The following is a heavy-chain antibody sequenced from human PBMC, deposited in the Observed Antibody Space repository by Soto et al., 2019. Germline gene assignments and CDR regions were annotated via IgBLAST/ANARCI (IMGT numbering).Heavy chain of an antibody. CDR2: IYPGDSDT. CDR1: GYSFTSYR. D-gene: IGHD2-2*01. J-gene: IGHJ5*02. V-gene: IGHV5-51*01. Sequence: GESLKISCTGVGYSFTSYRIGWVRQMPGKGLGWMGIIYPGDSDTRYSPSFQGQVTISADKSITTAYLQWSSLKASDTAMYYCARGYCTTTICDPWFDPWGQGTLVTVSS. CDR3: ARGYCTTTICDPWFDP.